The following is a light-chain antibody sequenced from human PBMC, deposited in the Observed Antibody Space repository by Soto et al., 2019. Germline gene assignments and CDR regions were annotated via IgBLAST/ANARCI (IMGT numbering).Light chain of an antibody. CDR1: QSVSRN. V-gene: IGKV3-15*01. Sequence: EILMTQSPATLSVSPGERATLSCRASQSVSRNLAWYQQKPGQAPRLLIYGASTRATGIPARFSGSGSGTEFTLTISSLKSEDFAVYYCQQYNNWHTWTFGQGTKVDIK. J-gene: IGKJ1*01. CDR3: QQYNNWHTWT. CDR2: GAS.